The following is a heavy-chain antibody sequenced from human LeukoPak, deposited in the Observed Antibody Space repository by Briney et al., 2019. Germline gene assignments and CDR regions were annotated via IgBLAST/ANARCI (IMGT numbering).Heavy chain of an antibody. Sequence: PSQTLSLTCTVSGGSISSGSYYWTWIRQPAGKGLEWIGRIYTSGTTNFNPSLKSRVTISVDTSKKQFSLRLSSVTTADTAVYYCARDRSSFLLTSGRYFDYWGQGTLVTVSS. J-gene: IGHJ4*02. D-gene: IGHD1-1*01. CDR3: ARDRSSFLLTSGRYFDY. V-gene: IGHV4-61*02. CDR2: IYTSGTT. CDR1: GGSISSGSYY.